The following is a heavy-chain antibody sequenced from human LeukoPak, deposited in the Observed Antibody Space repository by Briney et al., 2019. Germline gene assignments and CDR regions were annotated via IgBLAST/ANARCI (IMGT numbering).Heavy chain of an antibody. V-gene: IGHV1-2*02. D-gene: IGHD2-2*03. J-gene: IGHJ4*02. CDR1: GYTFTDYY. CDR2: VNPNSGDT. Sequence: ASVNVSCKASGYTFTDYYMHWMRQAPGQGPEWMGWVNPNSGDTNYAQKFQGRVTMTRDTSISTAYMEVRSLTSDDTAVYYCARDGSLDYWGQGTRVTVSS. CDR3: ARDGSLDY.